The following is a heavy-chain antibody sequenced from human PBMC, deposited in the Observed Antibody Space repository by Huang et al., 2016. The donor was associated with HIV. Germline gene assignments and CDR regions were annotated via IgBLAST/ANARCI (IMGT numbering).Heavy chain of an antibody. Sequence: QVQLVQSGAEVKKPGASVKVSCEASNYNFGSHGISWVRQAPGQGLEWMGWISVYNVDTKYAQKFQGRVTMTRETSTRTAYMELTSLRCDDTAVYYCARSGFGVVITTTLDYYYMDVWGTGTTVTVSS. CDR3: ARSGFGVVITTTLDYYYMDV. J-gene: IGHJ6*03. D-gene: IGHD3-3*01. CDR2: ISVYNVDT. V-gene: IGHV1-18*01. CDR1: NYNFGSHG.